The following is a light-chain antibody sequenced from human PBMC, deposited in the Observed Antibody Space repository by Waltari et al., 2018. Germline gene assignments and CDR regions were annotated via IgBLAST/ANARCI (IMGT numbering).Light chain of an antibody. CDR1: SSNIGSTY. V-gene: IGLV1-47*01. CDR2: RNN. J-gene: IGLJ3*02. Sequence: QSVLTQPPSASGTPGQRVTISCSGSSSNIGSTYVYWYQPLPGTAPNLLIYRNNQRPSGVPDRFSGSKSGTSASLAISGLRSEDEADYYCAAWDDSLSGWVFGGGTKLTVL. CDR3: AAWDDSLSGWV.